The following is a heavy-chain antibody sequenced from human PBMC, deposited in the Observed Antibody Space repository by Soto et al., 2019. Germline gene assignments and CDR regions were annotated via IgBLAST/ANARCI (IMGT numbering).Heavy chain of an antibody. CDR1: GYTFTSYY. CDR3: ARDHTVVTPYYYYGMDA. J-gene: IGHJ6*02. CDR2: INPSGGST. V-gene: IGHV1-46*01. Sequence: ASVKVSCKASGYTFTSYYMHWVRQAPGQGLEWMGIINPSGGSTSYAQKFQGRVTMTRDTSTSTVYMELSSLRSEDTAVYYCARDHTVVTPYYYYGMDAWGQGTTVTVSS. D-gene: IGHD2-21*02.